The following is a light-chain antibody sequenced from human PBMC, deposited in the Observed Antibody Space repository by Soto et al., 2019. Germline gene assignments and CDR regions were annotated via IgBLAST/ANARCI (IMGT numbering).Light chain of an antibody. J-gene: IGKJ4*01. CDR3: QQYGSSPPAT. CDR2: GAS. V-gene: IGKV3-20*01. CDR1: QSVSSSY. Sequence: EIVLTQSPGTLSLSPGERATLSCRASQSVSSSYLAWYQQKPGQAPRLLIYGASSRATGIPDRFSGSGSGTDFTLTISRLEPEDFAVYYCQQYGSSPPATFGGGPKVEIK.